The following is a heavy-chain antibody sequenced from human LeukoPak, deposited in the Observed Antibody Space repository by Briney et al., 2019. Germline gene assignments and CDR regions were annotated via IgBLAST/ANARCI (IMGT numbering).Heavy chain of an antibody. CDR1: GYTFTSYD. Sequence: ASVKVSCKASGYTFTSYDINWVRQATGQGLEWMGWMNPNSGNTGYAQKFQGRVTMTTDTSTSTAYMELRSLRSDDTAVYYCARDGPDIVVVPAAADYYYYMDVWGKGTTVTVSS. CDR2: MNPNSGNT. J-gene: IGHJ6*03. CDR3: ARDGPDIVVVPAAADYYYYMDV. V-gene: IGHV1-8*01. D-gene: IGHD2-2*01.